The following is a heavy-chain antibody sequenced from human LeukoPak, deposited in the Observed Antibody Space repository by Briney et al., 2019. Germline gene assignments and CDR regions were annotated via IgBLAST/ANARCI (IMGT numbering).Heavy chain of an antibody. J-gene: IGHJ3*02. D-gene: IGHD1-26*01. Sequence: PGGSLRLSCAASGFTFSSYSMNWVRQAPGKGPEWVSSISSSSSYIYYADSVKGRFTISRDNAKNSLYLQMNSLRAEDTAVYYCARFGGSYYDAFDIWGQGTMVTVSS. CDR1: GFTFSSYS. V-gene: IGHV3-21*01. CDR2: ISSSSSYI. CDR3: ARFGGSYYDAFDI.